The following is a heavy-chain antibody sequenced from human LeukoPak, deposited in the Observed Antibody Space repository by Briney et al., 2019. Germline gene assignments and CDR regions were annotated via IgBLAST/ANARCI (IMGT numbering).Heavy chain of an antibody. CDR2: ISAYNGNT. D-gene: IGHD3-10*01. CDR1: GYTFTSYG. J-gene: IGHJ4*02. V-gene: IGHV1-18*01. Sequence: ASVKVSCKASGYTFTSYGISWVRQAPGQGLEWMGWISAYNGNTNYAQKLQGRVTMTTDTSTSTAYMELRSLRSDDTAVYYCARTITMVRGVIPNDYWGQGTLVTVFS. CDR3: ARTITMVRGVIPNDY.